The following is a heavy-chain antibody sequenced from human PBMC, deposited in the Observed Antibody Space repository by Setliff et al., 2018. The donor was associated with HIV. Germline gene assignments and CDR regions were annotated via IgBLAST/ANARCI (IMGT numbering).Heavy chain of an antibody. Sequence: PGGSLRLSCAASGFTFSDYYMSWIRQAPGRGLEWLSYISSGGSTIDYADSVKGRFTMSRDNAKNSLYLQMNSLRAEDTAVYYCARGMTYGPTGYYYYYMDVWGKGTTVTVSS. CDR1: GFTFSDYY. J-gene: IGHJ6*03. D-gene: IGHD3-10*01. CDR2: ISSGGSTI. CDR3: ARGMTYGPTGYYYYYMDV. V-gene: IGHV3-11*04.